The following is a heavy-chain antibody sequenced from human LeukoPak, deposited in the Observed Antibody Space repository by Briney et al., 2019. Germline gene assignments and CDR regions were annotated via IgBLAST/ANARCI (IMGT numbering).Heavy chain of an antibody. J-gene: IGHJ6*02. CDR2: ISSSSSYI. V-gene: IGHV3-21*01. CDR1: GFTFSSYS. CDR3: ARGDIVVVPAAIRLYYYYGMDV. Sequence: MSGGSLRLSCAASGFTFSSYSMNWVRQAPGKGLEWVSSISSSSSYIYYADSVKGRFTISRDNAKNSLYLQMNSLRAEDTAVYYCARGDIVVVPAAIRLYYYYGMDVWGQGTTVTVSS. D-gene: IGHD2-2*02.